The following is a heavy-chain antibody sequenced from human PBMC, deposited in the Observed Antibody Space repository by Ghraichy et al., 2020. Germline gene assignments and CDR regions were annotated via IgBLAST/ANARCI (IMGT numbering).Heavy chain of an antibody. Sequence: ASVKVSCKASGYTFTGYFIHWVRQAPGQGLEWMGWMNPNTGATKYAQKFQGRVTMTRDTSISTAYMELSRLRSDDTAVYYCARDQSETIVVLPAASFDPWGQGTLVTVSS. CDR3: ARDQSETIVVLPAASFDP. D-gene: IGHD2-2*01. CDR2: MNPNTGAT. CDR1: GYTFTGYF. V-gene: IGHV1-2*02. J-gene: IGHJ5*02.